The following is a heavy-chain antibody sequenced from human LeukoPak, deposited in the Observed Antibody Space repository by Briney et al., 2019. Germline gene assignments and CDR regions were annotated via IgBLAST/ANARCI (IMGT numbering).Heavy chain of an antibody. J-gene: IGHJ4*02. Sequence: GGSLRLSCAASGFTFSSYEMTWVRQAPGKGLEWVSYISSSGSTIYYADSVKGRFTISRDNPKNTLYLQMNSLRAEDTAVYYCAKRSAESSGYFDYWGQGTLVTVSS. V-gene: IGHV3-48*03. CDR1: GFTFSSYE. D-gene: IGHD6-19*01. CDR2: ISSSGSTI. CDR3: AKRSAESSGYFDY.